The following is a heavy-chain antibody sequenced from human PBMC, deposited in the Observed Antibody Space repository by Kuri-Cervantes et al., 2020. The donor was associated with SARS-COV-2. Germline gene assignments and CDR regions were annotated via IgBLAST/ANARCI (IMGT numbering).Heavy chain of an antibody. V-gene: IGHV4-61*02. J-gene: IGHJ1*01. CDR1: GGSISSGSYY. D-gene: IGHD4-17*01. Sequence: SCTVSGGSISSGSYYWSWIRQPAGKGLEWIGRIYTRGSTNYNPSLKSRVTISVDTSKNQFSLKLSSVTAADTAVYYCAYTTVTGYFQHWGQGTLVTVSS. CDR2: IYTRGST. CDR3: AYTTVTGYFQH.